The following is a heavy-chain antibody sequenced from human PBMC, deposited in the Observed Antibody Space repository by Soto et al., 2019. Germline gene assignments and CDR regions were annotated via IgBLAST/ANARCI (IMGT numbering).Heavy chain of an antibody. Sequence: QVQLFQSGAEEKKPGASVKVSCKASGYTFTGYSMHWVRQAPGQRLEWMGWINAGNGNTKYSQKFPGRVTITRDTSASTDYMELSSLRSEDTAVYYCARAVAGPADFDYWGQGTLVTVSS. CDR2: INAGNGNT. D-gene: IGHD5-12*01. J-gene: IGHJ4*02. CDR1: GYTFTGYS. V-gene: IGHV1-3*05. CDR3: ARAVAGPADFDY.